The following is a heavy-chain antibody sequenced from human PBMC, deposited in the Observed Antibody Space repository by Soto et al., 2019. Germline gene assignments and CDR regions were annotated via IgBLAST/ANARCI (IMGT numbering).Heavy chain of an antibody. CDR2: TYYTSKWYY. D-gene: IGHD3-3*01. V-gene: IGHV6-1*01. CDR3: AGGPSLSGSFFDS. CDR1: GDSVSSKSTA. J-gene: IGHJ4*02. Sequence: SQTLSLTCAISGDSVSSKSTAWNWIRQSPSRGLEWLGRTYYTSKWYYDYAVSVKSRITISPDTSKNQFSLQLNSVTPEDTAVYFCAGGPSLSGSFFDSWGQGTLVTVS.